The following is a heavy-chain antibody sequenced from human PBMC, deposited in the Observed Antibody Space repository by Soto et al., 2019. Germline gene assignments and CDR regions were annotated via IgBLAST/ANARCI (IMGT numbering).Heavy chain of an antibody. CDR1: GFTFSDYS. D-gene: IGHD3-10*01. Sequence: EVPLGDSGGGLVKPWGSLRLSCAASGFTFSDYSRNWFRQAPGKGLGWVSSLSAGSTDIYYADSVTGRFTISRDNAKTSMYLKMNSLRAEDTAVYYCVREGATGWFDPWGQGTLVSVAS. CDR3: VREGATGWFDP. V-gene: IGHV3-21*01. J-gene: IGHJ5*02. CDR2: LSAGSTDI.